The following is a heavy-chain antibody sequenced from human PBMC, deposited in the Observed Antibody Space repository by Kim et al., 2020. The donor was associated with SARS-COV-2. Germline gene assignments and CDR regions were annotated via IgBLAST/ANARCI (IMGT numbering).Heavy chain of an antibody. V-gene: IGHV1-69*13. Sequence: SVKVSCKASGGTFSSYAISWVRQAPGQGLEWMGGIIPIFGTANYAQKFQGRVTITADESTSTAYMELSSLRSEDTAVYYCARAGYLRRRGYGYWGQGTLVTVSS. J-gene: IGHJ4*02. CDR3: ARAGYLRRRGYGY. CDR2: IIPIFGTA. CDR1: GGTFSSYA. D-gene: IGHD5-12*01.